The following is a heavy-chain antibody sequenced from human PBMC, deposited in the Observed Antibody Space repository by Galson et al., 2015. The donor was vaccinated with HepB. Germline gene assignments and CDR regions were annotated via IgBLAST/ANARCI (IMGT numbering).Heavy chain of an antibody. D-gene: IGHD7-27*01. CDR1: GFTFSNYA. CDR2: ITNDGGNT. V-gene: IGHV3-23*01. Sequence: SLRLSCAASGFTFSNYAMTWVRQAPGKGLGWVSTITNDGGNTYYADAVKGRFTISRDNSKNTLYLQMNSLTAADTAVYFCANCLTRDMSDFNYWGQGILVTVSS. J-gene: IGHJ4*02. CDR3: ANCLTRDMSDFNY.